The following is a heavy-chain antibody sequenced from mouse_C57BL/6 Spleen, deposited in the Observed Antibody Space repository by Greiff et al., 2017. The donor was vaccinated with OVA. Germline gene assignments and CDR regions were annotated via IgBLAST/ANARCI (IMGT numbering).Heavy chain of an antibody. D-gene: IGHD4-1*02. CDR3: ASTGTGWFAY. CDR2: IHPNSGST. Sequence: QVQLQQPGAELVKPGASVKLSCKASGYTFTSYWMHWVKQRPGQGLEWIGMIHPNSGSTNYNEKFKSKATLTVDKSSSTAYMQLSSLTSEDSTVYYCASTGTGWFAYWGQGTLVTVSA. V-gene: IGHV1-64*01. J-gene: IGHJ3*01. CDR1: GYTFTSYW.